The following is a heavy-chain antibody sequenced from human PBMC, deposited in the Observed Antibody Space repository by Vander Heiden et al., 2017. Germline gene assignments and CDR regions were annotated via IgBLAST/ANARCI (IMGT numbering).Heavy chain of an antibody. V-gene: IGHV3-48*02. CDR3: ARDRPIVY. CDR1: GFTFSNYS. D-gene: IGHD3-16*02. CDR2: ISSRRGTR. J-gene: IGHJ4*02. Sequence: EVQLVESGGGLAQPGGSLRLSCAASGFTFSNYSMNWVRQGPGKGLEWVSYISSRRGTRDYADSVKGRFTISRENAKNSLYMKMNSLRDEDTAVDYCARDRPIVYWGQGILVTVYS.